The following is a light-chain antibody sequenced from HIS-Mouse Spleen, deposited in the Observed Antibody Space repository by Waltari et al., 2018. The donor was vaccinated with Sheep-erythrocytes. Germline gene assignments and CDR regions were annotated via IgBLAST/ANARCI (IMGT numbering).Light chain of an antibody. CDR3: SSYTSSSSYV. CDR2: DVS. CDR1: SSDVGGYNY. V-gene: IGLV2-14*03. Sequence: QSALTQPASVSGSPGQSITISCTVTSSDVGGYNYVSWYQQHPGKAPKLMIYDVSNRPSVVSNRFSGSKSGNTASLTISGLQAEDEADYYCSSYTSSSSYVFGTGTKVTVL. J-gene: IGLJ1*01.